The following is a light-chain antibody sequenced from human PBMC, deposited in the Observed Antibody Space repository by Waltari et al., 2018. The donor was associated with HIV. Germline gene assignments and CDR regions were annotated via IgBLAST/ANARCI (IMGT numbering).Light chain of an antibody. Sequence: DIQVTQSPSSLSASVGYRVTITCRTSQSISNYLNWYQQKPGKAPNLLIYGASTLQNGVPSRFSGSGSGTDFTLTISSLQPEDFATYYCQQSYSTPLWTFGQGTKLEIK. V-gene: IGKV1-39*01. CDR1: QSISNY. CDR2: GAS. CDR3: QQSYSTPLWT. J-gene: IGKJ2*02.